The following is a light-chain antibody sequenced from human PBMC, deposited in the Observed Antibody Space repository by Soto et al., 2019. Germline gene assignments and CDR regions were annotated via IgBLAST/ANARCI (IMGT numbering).Light chain of an antibody. CDR1: SSNIGSNP. CDR3: AAWDDSLRGRV. V-gene: IGLV1-44*01. J-gene: IGLJ2*01. CDR2: SDN. Sequence: QSVLTQPPSASGTPGQRVNISCAGSSSNIGSNPVSWYQQLPGTAPKSLIYSDNQRPSGVPDRISGSRSGTSASLAISGLQSEDEAEYYCAAWDDSLRGRVFGGGTKVTVL.